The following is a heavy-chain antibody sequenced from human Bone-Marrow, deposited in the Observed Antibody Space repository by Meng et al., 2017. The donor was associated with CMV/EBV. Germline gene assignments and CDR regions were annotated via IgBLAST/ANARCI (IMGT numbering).Heavy chain of an antibody. Sequence: VKVSCKASGYTFTSYYMHWVRQAPGQGLEWMGIINPSGGSTSYAQKFQGRVTMTRDTSTSTVYMELSRLRSDDTAVYYCARTRKDSSSSHYFDYWGQGTLVTVSS. CDR1: GYTFTSYY. D-gene: IGHD6-6*01. V-gene: IGHV1-46*01. CDR3: ARTRKDSSSSHYFDY. J-gene: IGHJ4*02. CDR2: INPSGGST.